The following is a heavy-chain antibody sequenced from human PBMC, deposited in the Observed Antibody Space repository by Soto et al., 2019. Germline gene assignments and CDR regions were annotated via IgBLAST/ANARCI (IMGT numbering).Heavy chain of an antibody. D-gene: IGHD3-22*01. CDR1: GGTFSSYV. J-gene: IGHJ6*02. V-gene: IGHV1-69*01. CDR2: IIPIFGTA. Sequence: SVKVSCKASGGTFSSYVITWLRQAPGQGLEWMGGIIPIFGTANYAQKFQGRVTITADESTSTAYMELSSLRSEDTAVYYCARTSYDSSGYLSQAYYYYGMDVWGQGTTVTVSS. CDR3: ARTSYDSSGYLSQAYYYYGMDV.